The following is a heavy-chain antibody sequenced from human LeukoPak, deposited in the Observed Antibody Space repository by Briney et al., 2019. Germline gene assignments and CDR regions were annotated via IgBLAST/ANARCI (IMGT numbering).Heavy chain of an antibody. V-gene: IGHV3-21*01. CDR2: ISSSSGYI. Sequence: GGSLRLSCAASGFTFSSYSMNWVRQAPGKGLEWVSSISSSSGYIYYADSVKGRFTISRDNAKNSLYLQMNSLRAEDTAVYYCARDRTWIPFDIWGQGTMVTVSS. CDR3: ARDRTWIPFDI. CDR1: GFTFSSYS. J-gene: IGHJ3*02. D-gene: IGHD5-18*01.